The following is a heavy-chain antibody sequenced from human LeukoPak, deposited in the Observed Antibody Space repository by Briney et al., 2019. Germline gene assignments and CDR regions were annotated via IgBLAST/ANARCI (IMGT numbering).Heavy chain of an antibody. J-gene: IGHJ4*02. V-gene: IGHV3-7*01. CDR3: ATDRDNSDWQKRSDS. CDR1: GFTFSTYW. D-gene: IGHD2-21*02. Sequence: GGSLRLSCAASGFTFSTYWMNWYRQAPGKGLEWVGNINQDASEINYVDSVRGRFTISRDNAKNSLHLQMNSLRAEDTAVCYCATDRDNSDWQKRSDSWGQGTLVTVSS. CDR2: INQDASEI.